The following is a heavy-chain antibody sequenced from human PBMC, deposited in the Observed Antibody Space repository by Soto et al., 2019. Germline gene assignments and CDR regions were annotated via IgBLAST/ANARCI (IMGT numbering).Heavy chain of an antibody. D-gene: IGHD3-22*01. Sequence: GGSLRLSCAASGYTFSRYSMNWVRQAPGKGHEWVSSISSTTNYIYYADSMKGRFTVSRDNAKNSVYLDMNSLSAEDTAVYFCVGNYDSSFDYWGRGTLVTVSS. J-gene: IGHJ4*02. V-gene: IGHV3-21*04. CDR1: GYTFSRYS. CDR3: VGNYDSSFDY. CDR2: ISSTTNYI.